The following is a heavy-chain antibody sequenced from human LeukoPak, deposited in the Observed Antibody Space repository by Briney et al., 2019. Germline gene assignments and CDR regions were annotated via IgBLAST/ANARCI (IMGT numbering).Heavy chain of an antibody. Sequence: PGGSLRLSCAASGFTFSSYGIHWVRQAPGKGLEWVALISYDGSNKYYVYSVKGRFTISRDNSKNTVFLQMNSLSAEDTAVYYCAKDPPLWPTILMAFDIWGQGTMVTVSS. D-gene: IGHD5-24*01. CDR3: AKDPPLWPTILMAFDI. J-gene: IGHJ3*02. V-gene: IGHV3-30*18. CDR1: GFTFSSYG. CDR2: ISYDGSNK.